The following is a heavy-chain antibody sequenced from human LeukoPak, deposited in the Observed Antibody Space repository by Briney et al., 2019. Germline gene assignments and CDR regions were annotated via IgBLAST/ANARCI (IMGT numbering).Heavy chain of an antibody. CDR1: GYTFSGYG. Sequence: ASVKVSCKASGYTFSGYGINWVRRAPGQGLEWVGWINTYTGKAEYAQNYQGRVSVTTDMSTNTAFMEVRNLRSDDTAVYFCARGQYNYALDVWGQGTLLTVSS. J-gene: IGHJ3*01. V-gene: IGHV1-18*01. CDR3: ARGQYNYALDV. CDR2: INTYTGKA. D-gene: IGHD5-24*01.